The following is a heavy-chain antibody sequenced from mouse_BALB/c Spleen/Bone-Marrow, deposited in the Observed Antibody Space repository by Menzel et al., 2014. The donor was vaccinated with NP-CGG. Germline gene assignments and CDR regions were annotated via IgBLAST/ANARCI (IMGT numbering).Heavy chain of an antibody. Sequence: EVQGVESGGGLVQPGGSRKLSCAASGFTFSSFGMHWVRQAPEKGLEWVAYISSGSSTIYYADTVMGRFTISRDNPKNTLFLQMTSLRSEDTAMYYCARSGSSSVYFDYWGQGTTLTVSS. D-gene: IGHD1-1*01. CDR2: ISSGSSTI. V-gene: IGHV5-17*02. J-gene: IGHJ2*01. CDR1: GFTFSSFG. CDR3: ARSGSSSVYFDY.